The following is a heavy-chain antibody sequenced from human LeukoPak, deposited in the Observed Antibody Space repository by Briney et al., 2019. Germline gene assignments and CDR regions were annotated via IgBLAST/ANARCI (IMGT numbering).Heavy chain of an antibody. Sequence: GGSLRLSCEASGFTFSRYSMNWVRQAPGKGLEWVASISTSSSYIYYADSVKGRFTISRNNAKNSLYLQKNSLRAGDTAVYYCARHAFHPGIAVAAGDYWGQGTLVTVSS. V-gene: IGHV3-21*06. CDR3: ARHAFHPGIAVAAGDY. CDR1: GFTFSRYS. D-gene: IGHD6-19*01. J-gene: IGHJ4*02. CDR2: ISTSSSYI.